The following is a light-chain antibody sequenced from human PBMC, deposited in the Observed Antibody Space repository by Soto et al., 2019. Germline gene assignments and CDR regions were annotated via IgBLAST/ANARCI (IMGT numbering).Light chain of an antibody. Sequence: EIVMTQSSATLSVSPGEGATLSCSASQSVSSNLAWYQQKPGQAPRLLIYGASSRATGIPDRFSGSGSGTDFTLTISRLEPEDFAVYYCQQYDSSPKTFGQGTKVDIK. J-gene: IGKJ1*01. V-gene: IGKV3-20*01. CDR1: QSVSSN. CDR3: QQYDSSPKT. CDR2: GAS.